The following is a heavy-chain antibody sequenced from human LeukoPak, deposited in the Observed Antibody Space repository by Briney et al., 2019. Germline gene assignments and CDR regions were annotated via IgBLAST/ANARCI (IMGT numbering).Heavy chain of an antibody. CDR2: IYSGGST. D-gene: IGHD5-18*01. CDR3: ARDSVDTAHLYYGMDV. CDR1: GFTVRSNY. V-gene: IGHV3-53*01. Sequence: GGSLRLSCAASGFTVRSNYMSWVRQAPGKGLEWVSVIYSGGSTYYADSVKGRFTISRDNSKNTLYLQMNSLRAEDTAVYYCARDSVDTAHLYYGMDVWGQGTTVTVSS. J-gene: IGHJ6*02.